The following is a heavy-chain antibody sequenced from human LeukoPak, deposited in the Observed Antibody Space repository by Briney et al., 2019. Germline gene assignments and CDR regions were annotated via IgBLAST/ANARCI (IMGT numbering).Heavy chain of an antibody. CDR2: ISPSGGST. V-gene: IGHV1-46*02. J-gene: IGHJ4*02. D-gene: IGHD6-19*01. CDR1: GYSFNSYY. Sequence: PEASVKVSCKTSGYSFNSYYIHWVRQAPGQGLEWMGIISPSGGSTSYPQEFQGRVTMTRDTSTSTAYMELSSLTSEDTAVYFCARDGVAGTYYFDCWGQGTLVTVSS. CDR3: ARDGVAGTYYFDC.